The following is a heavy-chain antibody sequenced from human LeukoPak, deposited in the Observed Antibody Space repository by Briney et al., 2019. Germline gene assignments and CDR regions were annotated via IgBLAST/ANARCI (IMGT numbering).Heavy chain of an antibody. CDR2: INPSGGST. D-gene: IGHD3-3*01. V-gene: IGHV1-46*01. J-gene: IGHJ4*02. CDR1: GYTFTSYY. CDR3: ARDRLVWSGYLYYFDY. Sequence: ASVKVSCKASGYTFTSYYMDWVRQAPGQGLEWMGIINPSGGSTSYAQKFHGRVTMTRDTSTSTVYMELSSLRSEDTAVYYCARDRLVWSGYLYYFDYWGQGTLVTVSS.